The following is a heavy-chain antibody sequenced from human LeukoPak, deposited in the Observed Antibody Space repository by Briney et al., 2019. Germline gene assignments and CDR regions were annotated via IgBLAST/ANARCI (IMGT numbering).Heavy chain of an antibody. V-gene: IGHV3-7*03. CDR2: IKQDGSEK. D-gene: IGHD3-22*01. J-gene: IGHJ4*02. Sequence: GGSLRLSCAASGFTFSSYWMSWVRQAPGKGLEWVANIKQDGSEKYYVDSVKGRFTISRDNAKNSLYLQMNSLRAEDTAVYYCAKQMYYYDSSGLFDYWGQGTLVTVSS. CDR1: GFTFSSYW. CDR3: AKQMYYYDSSGLFDY.